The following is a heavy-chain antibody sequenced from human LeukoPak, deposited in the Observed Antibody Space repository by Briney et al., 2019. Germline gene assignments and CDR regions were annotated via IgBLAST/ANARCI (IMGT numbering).Heavy chain of an antibody. CDR1: GFTFSNYA. CDR3: AIVANSTVVPGTRNY. D-gene: IGHD6-19*01. V-gene: IGHV3-23*01. CDR2: ISGSGGST. Sequence: GGSLRLSCAASGFTFSNYAMTWVRQAPGKGLEWASSISGSGGSTYYADSVKGRFTVSRDNSKNTLYLQMNSLRADDTAVYYCAIVANSTVVPGTRNYWGQGTLVTVSS. J-gene: IGHJ4*02.